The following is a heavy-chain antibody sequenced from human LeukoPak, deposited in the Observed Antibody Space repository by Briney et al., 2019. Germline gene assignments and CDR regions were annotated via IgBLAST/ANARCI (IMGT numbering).Heavy chain of an antibody. V-gene: IGHV4-39*02. CDR3: ARDRIQWLGDRGLGY. J-gene: IGHJ4*02. D-gene: IGHD3-10*01. Sequence: SETLSLTCTVPGGSISSSSYYWGWIRQPPGKGLEWIGSIYYSGSTYYNPSLKSRVTISVDTSKNQFSLKLSSVTAADTAVYYCARDRIQWLGDRGLGYWGQGTLVTVSS. CDR2: IYYSGST. CDR1: GGSISSSSYY.